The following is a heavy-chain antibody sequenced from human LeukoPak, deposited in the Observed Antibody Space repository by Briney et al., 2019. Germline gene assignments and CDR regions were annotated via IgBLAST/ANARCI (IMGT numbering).Heavy chain of an antibody. CDR3: VRGNYDILTGPRRTDAFDI. CDR2: ISAYNGNT. Sequence: GASVTVSCKAYSYTFSNYGISWVRQAPGQGLEWMGWISAYNGNTNYAQKLQGRVTMTTDTSTSTAYMELRSLRSDDTAMYYCVRGNYDILTGPRRTDAFDIWGQGTMVTVSS. CDR1: SYTFSNYG. V-gene: IGHV1-18*01. D-gene: IGHD3-9*01. J-gene: IGHJ3*02.